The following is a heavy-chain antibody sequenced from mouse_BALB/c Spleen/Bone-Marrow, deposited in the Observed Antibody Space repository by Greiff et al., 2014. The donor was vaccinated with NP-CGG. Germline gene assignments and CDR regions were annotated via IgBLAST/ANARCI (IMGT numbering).Heavy chain of an antibody. CDR3: GGQDGYYGGFAY. V-gene: IGHV1-37*01. J-gene: IGHJ3*01. CDR2: INPYNGGT. CDR1: GYSFTGYF. Sequence: VQLKESGPELVKPGASVKISCKASGYSFTGYFMNWVKQSHGKSLEWIGRINPYNGGTFYNQKFKGKATLTVDKSSSTAHMELLSLTSEDSAVYYCGGQDGYYGGFAYWGQGTLVTVSA. D-gene: IGHD2-3*01.